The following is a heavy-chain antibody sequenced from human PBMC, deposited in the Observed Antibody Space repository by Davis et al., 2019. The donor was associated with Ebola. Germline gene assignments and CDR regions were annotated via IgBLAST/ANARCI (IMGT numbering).Heavy chain of an antibody. Sequence: GSLRLSFAVYGGSFSGYYCSWIRQPPGKGLEWIGEINHSGSTNYNPSLKSRVTISVDTSKNQFSLKLTSVTAADTAVYYCARHNYDFWSGHNWFDPWGQGTLVTVSS. J-gene: IGHJ5*02. CDR2: INHSGST. V-gene: IGHV4-34*01. CDR3: ARHNYDFWSGHNWFDP. D-gene: IGHD3-3*01. CDR1: GGSFSGYY.